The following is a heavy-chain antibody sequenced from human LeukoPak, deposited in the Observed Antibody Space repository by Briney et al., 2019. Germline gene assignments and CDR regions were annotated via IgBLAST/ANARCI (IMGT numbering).Heavy chain of an antibody. V-gene: IGHV3-23*01. D-gene: IGHD4-23*01. CDR1: GFPFSRNA. CDR3: AKDILRWSFDS. CDR2: IGGDGNT. Sequence: GGSLRLSCAASGFPFSRNAMAWVRQAPGRGLEWVSGIGGDGNTHYADSVRGRFTISRDISKNTVSLQMSSLGAEDTAVYYCAKDILRWSFDSWGQGILVTVSS. J-gene: IGHJ4*02.